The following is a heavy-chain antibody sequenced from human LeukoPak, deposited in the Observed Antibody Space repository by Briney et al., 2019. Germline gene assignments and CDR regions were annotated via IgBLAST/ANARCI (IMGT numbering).Heavy chain of an antibody. CDR3: ARGVGASRKELDY. CDR1: GGTFSDYF. D-gene: IGHD3-10*01. CDR2: INHGGST. Sequence: SETLSLTCAVSGGTFSDYFWSWFRQSPGKGLEWLGDINHGGSTNYNPSLKSRVTLSVSTANKHFSLRLRSVTAADTAVYYCARGVGASRKELDYWGQGTLVTVSS. J-gene: IGHJ4*02. V-gene: IGHV4-34*01.